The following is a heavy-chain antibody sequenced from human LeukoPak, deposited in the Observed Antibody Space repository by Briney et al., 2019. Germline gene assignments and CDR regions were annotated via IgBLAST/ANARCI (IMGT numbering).Heavy chain of an antibody. CDR3: ARLRYYDFWSGYIY. Sequence: SETLSLTCTVSGGSISSSSYYWGWIRQPPGKGLEWIGSIYYSGSTYYNPSLKSRVTISVDTSKNQFSLKLSSVTAADTAVYYCARLRYYDFWSGYIYWGQGTLVTAS. D-gene: IGHD3-3*01. CDR2: IYYSGST. CDR1: GGSISSSSYY. J-gene: IGHJ4*02. V-gene: IGHV4-39*01.